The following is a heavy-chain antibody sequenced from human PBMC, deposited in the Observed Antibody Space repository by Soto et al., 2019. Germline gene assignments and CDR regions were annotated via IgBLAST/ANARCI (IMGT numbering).Heavy chain of an antibody. Sequence: PGESLKISCKGSGYSFTSYWIGWVRQMPGKGLEWMGIIYPGDSDTRYSPSFQGQVTISADKSISTAYLQWSSLKASDTAMYYCARQGIAAAGTPYYYYYVMDVWGQGTTVTVSS. CDR2: IYPGDSDT. D-gene: IGHD6-13*01. CDR3: ARQGIAAAGTPYYYYYVMDV. J-gene: IGHJ6*02. CDR1: GYSFTSYW. V-gene: IGHV5-51*01.